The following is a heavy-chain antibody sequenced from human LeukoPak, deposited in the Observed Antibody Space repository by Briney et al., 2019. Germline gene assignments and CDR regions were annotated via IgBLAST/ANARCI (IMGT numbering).Heavy chain of an antibody. Sequence: GSLRLSCAASGFTFSSYAMSWVRQAPGKGLEWVSAISGSGGSTYYADSVKGRFTISRDNSKNTLYLQMNSLRAEDTAVYYCAKVTATIKGSYYYYMDVWGKGTTVTVSS. CDR3: AKVTATIKGSYYYYMDV. D-gene: IGHD5-24*01. J-gene: IGHJ6*03. CDR1: GFTFSSYA. V-gene: IGHV3-23*01. CDR2: ISGSGGST.